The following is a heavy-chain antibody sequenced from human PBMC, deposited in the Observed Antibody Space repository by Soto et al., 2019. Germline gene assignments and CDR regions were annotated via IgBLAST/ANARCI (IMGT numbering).Heavy chain of an antibody. J-gene: IGHJ6*02. CDR1: GFTFSSYA. CDR2: ISGSGGGT. V-gene: IGHV3-23*04. D-gene: IGHD2-2*01. Sequence: VQLVESGGGVVQPGRSLRLSCAASGFTFSSYAMHWVRQAPGKGLEWVSAISGSGGGTYYADSVRGRFTISRDNSKNTLFLQMNSLRAEDTAVYYCATRRDASYYYYGMDVWGQGTTVTVSS. CDR3: ATRRDASYYYYGMDV.